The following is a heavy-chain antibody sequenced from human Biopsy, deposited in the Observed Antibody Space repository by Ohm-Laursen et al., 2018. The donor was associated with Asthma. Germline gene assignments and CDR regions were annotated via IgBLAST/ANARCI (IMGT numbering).Heavy chain of an antibody. V-gene: IGHV3-30*03. J-gene: IGHJ4*02. D-gene: IGHD2-8*01. CDR3: AREVKMAY. CDR1: GFTFSNYG. Sequence: SLRLSCAASGFTFSNYGMHWVRQAPGKGLEWVAVISFDGSNKDFADSVKGRFTISRDNSKNTMFLQMNSLRAEDTGVYYCAREVKMAYWGRGTLVTVSS. CDR2: ISFDGSNK.